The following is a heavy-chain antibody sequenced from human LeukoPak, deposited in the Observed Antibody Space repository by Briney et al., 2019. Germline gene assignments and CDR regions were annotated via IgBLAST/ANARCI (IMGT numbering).Heavy chain of an antibody. D-gene: IGHD2-15*01. Sequence: GGSLRLSCAASGFTFSDYYMSWIRQAPGKGLEWVAYVSGSGSPMYYADSVKGRFTVSRDNAKNSLYLQMNSLRAEDTAVYYCAKVATDIVVVVAATGWYFDLWGRGTLVTVSS. CDR1: GFTFSDYY. CDR3: AKVATDIVVVVAATGWYFDL. CDR2: VSGSGSPM. J-gene: IGHJ2*01. V-gene: IGHV3-11*01.